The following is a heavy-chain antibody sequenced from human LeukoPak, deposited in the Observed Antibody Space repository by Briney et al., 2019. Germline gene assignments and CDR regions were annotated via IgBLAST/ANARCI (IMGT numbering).Heavy chain of an antibody. CDR3: ARGDIAAAGAPLGY. CDR2: IYTSGST. D-gene: IGHD6-13*01. CDR1: GGSISSYY. V-gene: IGHV4-4*07. J-gene: IGHJ4*02. Sequence: SETLSLTCTVSGGSISSYYWSSIRQPAGKGLEWIGRIYTSGSTNYNHSLKSRVTMSVDTSKNQFSLKLSSVTAADTAVYYCARGDIAAAGAPLGYWGQGTLVTASS.